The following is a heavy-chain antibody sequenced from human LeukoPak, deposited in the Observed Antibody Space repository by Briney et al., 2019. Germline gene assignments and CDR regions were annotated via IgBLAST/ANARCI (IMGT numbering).Heavy chain of an antibody. Sequence: GGSLRLSCEASGFTFSSYWMHWVRQAPGKGLVWVSRINSDGSSTHYADSVKGRFTISRDNAKNTLYLQMNSLRADDTAVYYCARGGSGITYYYAMDVWGQGTTVTVSS. CDR1: GFTFSSYW. V-gene: IGHV3-74*01. J-gene: IGHJ6*02. D-gene: IGHD3-10*01. CDR3: ARGGSGITYYYAMDV. CDR2: INSDGSST.